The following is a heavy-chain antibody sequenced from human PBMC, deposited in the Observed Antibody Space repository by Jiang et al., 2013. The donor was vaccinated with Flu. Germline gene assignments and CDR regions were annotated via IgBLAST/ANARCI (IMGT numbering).Heavy chain of an antibody. V-gene: IGHV3-33*01. CDR2: IWYDGSNK. D-gene: IGHD3-16*01. CDR3: ARSGLGEPQDY. J-gene: IGHJ4*02. Sequence: VQLVESGGGVVQPGRSLRLSCAASGFTFSSYGMHWVRQAPGKGLEWVAVIWYDGSNKYYADSVKGRFTISRDNSKNTLYLQMNSLRAEDTAVYYCARSGLGEPQDYWGQGTLVTVSS. CDR1: GFTFSSYG.